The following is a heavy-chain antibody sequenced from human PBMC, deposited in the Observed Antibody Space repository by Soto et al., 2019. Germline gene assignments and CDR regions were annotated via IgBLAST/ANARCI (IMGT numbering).Heavy chain of an antibody. Sequence: PGGSLGLSCAASGFTLRIYNMNWVRQAPGKGLEWVSYISTRTRTTYYADSVKGRFTISRDNDKNSLYLQMSSLRDEDSAVYMCARDRGGAYGYYYGIDVWGQGTTVTVPS. V-gene: IGHV3-48*02. CDR3: ARDRGGAYGYYYGIDV. J-gene: IGHJ6*02. CDR1: GFTLRIYN. CDR2: ISTRTRTT. D-gene: IGHD4-17*01.